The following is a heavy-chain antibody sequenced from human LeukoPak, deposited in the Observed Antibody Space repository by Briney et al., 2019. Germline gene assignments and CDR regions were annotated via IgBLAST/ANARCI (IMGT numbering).Heavy chain of an antibody. V-gene: IGHV4-59*01. Sequence: SETLSLTCTVSGGSISSYYWSWIRQPPGKGLEWIGYIYYSGSTNYNPSLKSRVTISVDTSKNQFSLKLSSVTAADTAACYCARDSSGYYRGWFDPWGQGTLVTVSS. CDR1: GGSISSYY. J-gene: IGHJ5*02. CDR2: IYYSGST. D-gene: IGHD3-22*01. CDR3: ARDSSGYYRGWFDP.